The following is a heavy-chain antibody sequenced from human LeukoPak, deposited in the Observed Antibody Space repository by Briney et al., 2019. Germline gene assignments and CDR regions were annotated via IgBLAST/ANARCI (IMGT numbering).Heavy chain of an antibody. CDR2: INHSGST. CDR1: GGSFSGYY. CDR3: ARLSSSPEFGDLSSDFDY. V-gene: IGHV4-34*01. J-gene: IGHJ4*02. Sequence: PSETLSLTCAVYGGSFSGYYWSWIRQPPGKGLEWIGEINHSGSTNYNPSLKSRVTISVDTSKNQFSLKLSSVTAADTAVYYCARLSSSPEFGDLSSDFDYWGQGTLVTVSS. D-gene: IGHD3-10*01.